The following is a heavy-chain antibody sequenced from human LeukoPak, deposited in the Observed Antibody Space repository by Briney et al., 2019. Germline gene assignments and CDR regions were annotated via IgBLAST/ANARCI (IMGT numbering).Heavy chain of an antibody. D-gene: IGHD3-9*01. J-gene: IGHJ4*02. Sequence: GGSLRLSCAASGFTFSSYGMHWVRQAPGKGLEWVAVISYDGSNKYYADSVKGRLTISRDNSKNTLYLQMNSLRAEDTAVYYCAKDFDDTRPGAQNDYWGQGTLVTVSS. CDR1: GFTFSSYG. CDR3: AKDFDDTRPGAQNDY. V-gene: IGHV3-30*18. CDR2: ISYDGSNK.